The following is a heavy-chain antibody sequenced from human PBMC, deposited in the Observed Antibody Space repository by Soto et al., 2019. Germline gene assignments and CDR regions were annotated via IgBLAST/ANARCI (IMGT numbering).Heavy chain of an antibody. CDR3: ARSYGSGYRAFDY. J-gene: IGHJ4*02. CDR1: GDTFNFYS. V-gene: IGHV1-69*02. Sequence: QVQLVQSGAEVKSPGSSVKVSCKASGDTFNFYSINWVRQAPGLGLEWMGRVNPIVSMSNYAQKFQGRVTMTEDKSKSTAYMELSSLRSEDTAIYYCARSYGSGYRAFDYWGQGALVTVSS. D-gene: IGHD3-10*01. CDR2: VNPIVSMS.